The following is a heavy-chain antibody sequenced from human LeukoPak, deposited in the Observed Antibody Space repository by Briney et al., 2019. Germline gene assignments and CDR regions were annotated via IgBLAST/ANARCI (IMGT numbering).Heavy chain of an antibody. Sequence: SETLSLTCAVYGGSFSGYYWSWIRQTPGKGLEWIGEVSHSGSTNYNPSLKSRVSISVDTSNNQFSLRLTSVTAADTAVYYCASSASSLMGYFDWLSTFSYNWFDPWGQGTLVTVSS. V-gene: IGHV4-34*01. CDR2: VSHSGST. D-gene: IGHD3-9*01. CDR1: GGSFSGYY. J-gene: IGHJ5*02. CDR3: ASSASSLMGYFDWLSTFSYNWFDP.